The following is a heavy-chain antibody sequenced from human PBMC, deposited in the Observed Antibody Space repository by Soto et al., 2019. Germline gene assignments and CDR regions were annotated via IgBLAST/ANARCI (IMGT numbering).Heavy chain of an antibody. D-gene: IGHD5-12*01. CDR1: GFTFSDYY. CDR3: ATDSGYSSASAYYFDF. Sequence: GGSLRLSCAASGFTFSDYYMSWIRQAPGKGLEWVSFISSRASTIYYADSVKGRFTISRDNAKNSLYLQMNRLRADDTAVYCCATDSGYSSASAYYFDFWGQGALVTVSS. J-gene: IGHJ4*02. CDR2: ISSRASTI. V-gene: IGHV3-11*01.